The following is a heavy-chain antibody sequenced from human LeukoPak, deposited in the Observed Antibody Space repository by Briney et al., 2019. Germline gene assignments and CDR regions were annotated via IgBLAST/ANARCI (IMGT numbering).Heavy chain of an antibody. CDR2: INHSGST. Sequence: KPSETLSLTCTVSGGSISGSSYYWSWIRQPPGKGLEWIGEINHSGSTNYNPSLKSRVTISVDTSKNQFSLKLSSVTAADTAVYYCARGRGGVVGYYGSGVNFDYWGQGTLVTVSS. J-gene: IGHJ4*02. CDR1: GGSISGSSYY. V-gene: IGHV4-39*07. CDR3: ARGRGGVVGYYGSGVNFDY. D-gene: IGHD3-10*01.